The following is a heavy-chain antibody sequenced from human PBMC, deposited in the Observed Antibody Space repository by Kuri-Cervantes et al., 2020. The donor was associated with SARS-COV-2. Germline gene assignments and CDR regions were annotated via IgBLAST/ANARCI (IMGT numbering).Heavy chain of an antibody. D-gene: IGHD3-3*01. CDR2: INHSGST. J-gene: IGHJ6*02. CDR1: GGSISSYY. V-gene: IGHV4-34*01. Sequence: GSLRLSCTVSGGSISSYYWSWIRQPPGKGLEWIGEINHSGSTNYNPSLKSRVTISVDTSKNQFSLKLSSVTAADTAVYYCARGTSGRDDFWSGYYVGYYYYYGMDVWGQGTTVTVSS. CDR3: ARGTSGRDDFWSGYYVGYYYYYGMDV.